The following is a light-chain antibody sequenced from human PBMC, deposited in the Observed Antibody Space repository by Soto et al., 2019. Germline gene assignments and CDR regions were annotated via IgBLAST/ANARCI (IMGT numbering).Light chain of an antibody. CDR2: KAS. J-gene: IGKJ1*01. CDR1: QNIRSW. V-gene: IGKV1-5*03. CDR3: QQYESYWT. Sequence: DIQMTQSPSTLSASVGDRVTITCRASQNIRSWLAWYQQKPGKTPKLLIYKASTLEGGVPSRFSGSGSGTDFTLTSSSLQPDDFATYYCQQYESYWTFGQGTKVDMK.